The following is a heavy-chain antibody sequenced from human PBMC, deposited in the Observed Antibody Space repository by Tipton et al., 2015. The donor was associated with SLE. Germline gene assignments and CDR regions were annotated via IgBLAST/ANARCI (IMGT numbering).Heavy chain of an antibody. CDR3: ARVGSIAARKDHYYVMDV. CDR2: ISAYNGNT. CDR1: GYTFTSYG. D-gene: IGHD6-6*01. Sequence: QLVQSGAEVKKPGASVKVSCKASGYTFTSYGISWVRQAPGQGLEWMGWISAYNGNTNYAQKLQGRVTMTTDTSTSTAYMELRSLTSDDTAVYSCARVGSIAARKDHYYVMDVWGQGTTVTVSS. J-gene: IGHJ6*02. V-gene: IGHV1-18*01.